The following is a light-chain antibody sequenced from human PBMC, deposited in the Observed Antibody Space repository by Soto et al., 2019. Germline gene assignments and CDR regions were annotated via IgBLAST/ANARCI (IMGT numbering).Light chain of an antibody. CDR1: NTDVGGYNY. CDR3: NSYTSTNTYV. V-gene: IGLV2-14*01. Sequence: QSVLTQPASVSGSPGQSITIACTGTNTDVGGYNYVSWYQQHPMEAPKLIIYEVTKRPSGVSARLSGSKSANTASLTISGLQAEDEADYYCNSYTSTNTYVFGTGTKVTVL. CDR2: EVT. J-gene: IGLJ1*01.